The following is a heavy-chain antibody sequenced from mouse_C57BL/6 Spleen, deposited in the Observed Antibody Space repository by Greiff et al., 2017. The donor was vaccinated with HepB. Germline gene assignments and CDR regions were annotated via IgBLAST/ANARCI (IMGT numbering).Heavy chain of an antibody. D-gene: IGHD2-2*01. Sequence: EVQLVESGGGLVKPGGSLKLSCAASGFTFSSYTMSWVRQTPEKRLEWVATISGGGGNTYYPDSVKGRFTISRDNAKNTLYLQMSSLRSEDTALYYCALWLRYAMDYWGQGTSVTVSS. CDR2: ISGGGGNT. V-gene: IGHV5-9*01. CDR1: GFTFSSYT. J-gene: IGHJ4*01. CDR3: ALWLRYAMDY.